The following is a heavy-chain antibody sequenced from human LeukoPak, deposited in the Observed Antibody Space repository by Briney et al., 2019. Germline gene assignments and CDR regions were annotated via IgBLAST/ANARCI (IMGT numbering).Heavy chain of an antibody. CDR3: ARDQSLAHGMDV. J-gene: IGHJ6*02. V-gene: IGHV3-53*01. Sequence: PGESLRLSCAASGFTVSSNYMSWVRQAPGKGLEWVSVIYSGGSTYYADSVKGRFTISRDNSKNTLYLQMNSLRAEDTAVYYCARDQSLAHGMDVWGQGTTVTVSS. CDR2: IYSGGST. CDR1: GFTVSSNY. D-gene: IGHD3-16*01.